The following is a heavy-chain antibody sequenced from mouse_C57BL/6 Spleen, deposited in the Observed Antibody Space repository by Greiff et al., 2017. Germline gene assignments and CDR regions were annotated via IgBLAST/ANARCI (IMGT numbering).Heavy chain of an antibody. V-gene: IGHV1-62-2*01. J-gene: IGHJ4*01. CDR2: FYPGSGSI. CDR3: ARHEEGDHAMDY. Sequence: QVQLQQSGAELVQPGASVKLSCKASGYTFTEYTIHWVKQRSGQGLEWIGWFYPGSGSIKYNEKFKGKATLTADKSSSTVYMELSRLTSEDSAVYFWARHEEGDHAMDYWGQGTSVTVSS. CDR1: GYTFTEYT.